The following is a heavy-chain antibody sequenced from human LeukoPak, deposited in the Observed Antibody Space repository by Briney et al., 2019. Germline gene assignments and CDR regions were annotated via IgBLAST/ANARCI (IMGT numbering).Heavy chain of an antibody. CDR2: INPNSGGT. CDR1: GYTFTGYY. Sequence: GASVKVSCKASGYTFTGYYMHWVRQAPGQGLEWMGWINPNSGGTNYAQKFQGRVTMTRDTSISTAYMELSRLRSDDTAVYYCARDLGSVATSWRNPTRMKRVGYYFDYWGQGTLVTVSS. D-gene: IGHD5-12*01. V-gene: IGHV1-2*02. CDR3: ARDLGSVATSWRNPTRMKRVGYYFDY. J-gene: IGHJ4*02.